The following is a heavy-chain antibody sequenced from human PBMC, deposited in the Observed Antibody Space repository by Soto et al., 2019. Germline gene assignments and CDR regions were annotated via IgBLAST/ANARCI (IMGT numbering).Heavy chain of an antibody. CDR3: ARDHLDVVVPAAILAY. V-gene: IGHV3-30-3*01. CDR2: ISYDGSNK. D-gene: IGHD2-2*02. CDR1: GFAFSSYA. J-gene: IGHJ4*02. Sequence: PGGSLRLSCAASGFAFSSYAMHWVRQAPGKGLEWVAVISYDGSNKYYADSVKGRFTISRDNSKNTLYLQMNSLRVEDTAPYYCARDHLDVVVPAAILAYWGQGTLVTVPQ.